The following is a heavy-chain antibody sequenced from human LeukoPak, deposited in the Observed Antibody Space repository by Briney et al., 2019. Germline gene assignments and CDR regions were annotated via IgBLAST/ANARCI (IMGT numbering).Heavy chain of an antibody. Sequence: SVKVSCKASGFTFTSSAVQWVRQARGQRLEWIRWIVVGSGNTNYAQKFQERVTITRDMSTSTAYMELSSLRSEDTAVYYCAANTPRVVREDAFDVWGQGTMVTVSS. V-gene: IGHV1-58*01. J-gene: IGHJ3*01. CDR2: IVVGSGNT. D-gene: IGHD2-21*01. CDR3: AANTPRVVREDAFDV. CDR1: GFTFTSSA.